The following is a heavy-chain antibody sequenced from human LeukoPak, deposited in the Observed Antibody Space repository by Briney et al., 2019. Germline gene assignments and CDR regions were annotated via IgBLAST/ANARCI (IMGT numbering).Heavy chain of an antibody. CDR1: GFTFRSYT. Sequence: GGSLRLSCAASGFTFRSYTMNWVRQAPGKGLEWVSYISTTSSSIYYADSVKDRFIISRDNAKNSLYLHMDSLRDEDTAVYYCARDSVMKYWGQGTPVTVSS. CDR3: ARDSVMKY. V-gene: IGHV3-48*02. J-gene: IGHJ4*02. CDR2: ISTTSSSI.